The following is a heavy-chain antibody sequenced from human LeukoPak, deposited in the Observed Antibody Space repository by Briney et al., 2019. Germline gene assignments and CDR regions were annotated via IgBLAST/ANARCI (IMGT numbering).Heavy chain of an antibody. V-gene: IGHV4-34*01. CDR2: INHSGST. D-gene: IGHD6-13*01. CDR3: ARARTGIAAAGNINWFDP. Sequence: PSETLSLTCAVYGGPFSGYYWSWLRQPPGKGLEWTGEINHSGSTNYNPSLKSRVTISVDTSKNQFSLKLGSVTAADTAVYYCARARTGIAAAGNINWFDPWGQGTLVTVSS. J-gene: IGHJ5*02. CDR1: GGPFSGYY.